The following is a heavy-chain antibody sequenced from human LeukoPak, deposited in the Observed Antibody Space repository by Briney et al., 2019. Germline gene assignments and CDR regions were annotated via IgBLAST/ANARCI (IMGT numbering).Heavy chain of an antibody. CDR1: GGTFSSYA. J-gene: IGHJ4*02. V-gene: IGHV1-69*04. D-gene: IGHD4-23*01. Sequence: SVKVSCKASGGTFSSYAISWVRQAPGQGLEWMGRIIPIFGIASYAQKFQGRVTITADKSTSTAYMELSSLRSEDTAVYYCARDEADYGGNSGGYYFDYWGQGTLVTVSS. CDR2: IIPIFGIA. CDR3: ARDEADYGGNSGGYYFDY.